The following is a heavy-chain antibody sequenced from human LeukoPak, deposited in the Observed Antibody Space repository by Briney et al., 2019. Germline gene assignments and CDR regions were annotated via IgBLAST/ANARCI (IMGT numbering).Heavy chain of an antibody. CDR2: ISAYNGNT. CDR3: ARDWNGYSGYPYY. J-gene: IGHJ4*02. CDR1: GYTFTSYG. Sequence: ASVKVSCKASGYTFTSYGISWVRQAPGQGLEWMGWISAYNGNTNYAQKLQGRVTMTRDTSTSTVYMELSSLRSEDTAVYHCARDWNGYSGYPYYWGQGTLVTVSS. D-gene: IGHD5-12*01. V-gene: IGHV1-18*01.